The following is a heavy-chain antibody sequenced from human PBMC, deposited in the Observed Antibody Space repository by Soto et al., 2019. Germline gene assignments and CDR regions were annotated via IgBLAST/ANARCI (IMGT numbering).Heavy chain of an antibody. Sequence: SETLSLTCAVYGGSFSGYYWSWIRQPPGKGLEWIGEINHSGSTNYNPSLKSRVTISVDTSKNQFSLKLSSVTAADTAVYYCARWVLGATAFDIWGQGTMVTVSS. V-gene: IGHV4-34*01. D-gene: IGHD1-26*01. CDR2: INHSGST. CDR1: GGSFSGYY. J-gene: IGHJ3*02. CDR3: ARWVLGATAFDI.